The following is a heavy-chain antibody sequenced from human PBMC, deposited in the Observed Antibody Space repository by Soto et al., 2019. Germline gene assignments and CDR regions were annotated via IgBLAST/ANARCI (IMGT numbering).Heavy chain of an antibody. Sequence: GGSLRLSCAASGFTFSRYAMHWVRQAPGKGLEWVAVIWYDGSVKYYADSVKGRFTVSRDNSKSTLYLQMNSLRADDTAVYYCAKEIKPSGMDVWGQGTTVTVSS. CDR3: AKEIKPSGMDV. CDR1: GFTFSRYA. V-gene: IGHV3-33*06. CDR2: IWYDGSVK. J-gene: IGHJ6*02.